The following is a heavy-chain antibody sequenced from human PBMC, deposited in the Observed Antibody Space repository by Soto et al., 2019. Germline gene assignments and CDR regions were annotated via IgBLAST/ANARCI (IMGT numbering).Heavy chain of an antibody. J-gene: IGHJ5*02. CDR2: IKQDGSAT. D-gene: IGHD3-9*01. Sequence: EVQLVESGGGLVQPGGSLRLSCAVSGFTFSSYWMGWVRQAPGKGLEWVANIKQDGSATFYVDSVKGRFTISRDNAKKSLFLQMNSLRVEDTAVYFCARPLTGYARDLWGQGTLVSVSS. CDR3: ARPLTGYARDL. CDR1: GFTFSSYW. V-gene: IGHV3-7*03.